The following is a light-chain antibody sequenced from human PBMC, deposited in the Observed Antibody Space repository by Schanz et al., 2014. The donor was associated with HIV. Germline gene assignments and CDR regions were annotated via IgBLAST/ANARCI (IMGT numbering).Light chain of an antibody. CDR1: SSDVASYNY. Sequence: QSVLTQPASVSGSPGQSISFSCTGTSSDVASYNYISWYQQHPGKAPKLLIYDVTNRPSGVSNRFSGSKSGNAASLTIFGLQAEDEAHYYCTSYTSSSTVVFGGGTKLTV. J-gene: IGLJ2*01. CDR3: TSYTSSSTVV. CDR2: DVT. V-gene: IGLV2-14*03.